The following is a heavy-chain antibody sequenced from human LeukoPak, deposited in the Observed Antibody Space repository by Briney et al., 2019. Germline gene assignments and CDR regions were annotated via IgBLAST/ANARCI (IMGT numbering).Heavy chain of an antibody. Sequence: SETLSLTYTVSGVSISSSNSYWGWIRQPPGKGLEWIGSIYYSGNTYYNASLKSQVSISIDTSKNQFSLRLTSVTAADTAVYYCARQTGSGLFILPGGQGTLVTVSS. CDR2: IYYSGNT. CDR3: ARQTGSGLFILP. CDR1: GVSISSSNSY. D-gene: IGHD3/OR15-3a*01. V-gene: IGHV4-39*01. J-gene: IGHJ4*02.